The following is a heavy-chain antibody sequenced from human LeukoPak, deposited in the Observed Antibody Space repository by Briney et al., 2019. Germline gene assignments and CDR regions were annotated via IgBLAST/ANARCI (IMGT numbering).Heavy chain of an antibody. Sequence: SETLSLTCTVSGGSISSYYWSWIRQPPGKGLEWIGYIYYSGSTNYNPSLKSRVTISVDTSKNQFSLKLSSVTAADTAVYYCARGAYSGSDSNWFDPWGQGTLVTVSS. V-gene: IGHV4-59*01. CDR2: IYYSGST. CDR3: ARGAYSGSDSNWFDP. D-gene: IGHD5-12*01. CDR1: GGSISSYY. J-gene: IGHJ5*02.